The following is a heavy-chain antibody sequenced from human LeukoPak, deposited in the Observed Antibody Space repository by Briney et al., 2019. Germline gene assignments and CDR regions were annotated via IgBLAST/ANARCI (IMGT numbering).Heavy chain of an antibody. D-gene: IGHD2-21*02. Sequence: ASVKVSCKASGYTFTSDYMHWVRQAPGQGLEWMGIINPSGGSTSYAQKFQGRVTMTRDTSTSTVYMELSSLRSEDTAVYYCARDALPATAYDYWGQGTLVTVSS. J-gene: IGHJ4*02. V-gene: IGHV1-46*01. CDR2: INPSGGST. CDR1: GYTFTSDY. CDR3: ARDALPATAYDY.